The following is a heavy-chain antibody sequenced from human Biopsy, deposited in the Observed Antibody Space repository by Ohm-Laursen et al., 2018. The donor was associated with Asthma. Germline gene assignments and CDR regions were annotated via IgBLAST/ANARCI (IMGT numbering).Heavy chain of an antibody. V-gene: IGHV4-59*01. CDR2: SSYSESR. CDR1: GGSINSDY. Sequence: TLSLTCTFSGGSINSDYWSWIRQPPGKGLEWIGLSSYSESRKYNPSLKSRVTISVDTSKNQLSLNLTSVIAADTAVYYCARDQGDSKFDYWGQGILVTVSS. CDR3: ARDQGDSKFDY. J-gene: IGHJ4*02. D-gene: IGHD3-16*01.